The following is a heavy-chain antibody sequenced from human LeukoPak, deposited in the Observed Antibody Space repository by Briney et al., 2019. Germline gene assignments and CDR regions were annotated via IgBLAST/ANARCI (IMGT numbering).Heavy chain of an antibody. CDR3: ARDLAGGYYGSGRYYIDSYY. CDR1: GFTFSSYS. Sequence: GGSLRLSCAASGFTFSSYSMNWVRQAPGKGLEWVSSIRSSSSYIYYADSVKGRFTISRDDAKNSLYLQMNSLRAEDTAVYYCARDLAGGYYGSGRYYIDSYYQGKVILVTVSS. V-gene: IGHV3-21*01. D-gene: IGHD3-10*01. J-gene: IGHJ4*02. CDR2: IRSSSSYI.